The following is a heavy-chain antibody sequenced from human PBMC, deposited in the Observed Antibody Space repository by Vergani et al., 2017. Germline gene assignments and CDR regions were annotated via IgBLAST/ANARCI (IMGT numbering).Heavy chain of an antibody. Sequence: EVQLVESGGGLVKPGGSLRLSCAASGFTFSSYSMNWVRQAPGKGLEWVSSISSSSIYIYYTDSVTGRFTISRDKAKNSLYLPMNRLRAEDTAVYYCAILNIAAAGKDDWGQGTLVTVSS. J-gene: IGHJ4*02. CDR2: ISSSSIYI. V-gene: IGHV3-21*01. CDR1: GFTFSSYS. D-gene: IGHD6-13*01. CDR3: AILNIAAAGKDD.